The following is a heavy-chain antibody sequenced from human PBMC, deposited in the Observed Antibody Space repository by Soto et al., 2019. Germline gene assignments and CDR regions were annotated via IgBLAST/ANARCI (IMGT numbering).Heavy chain of an antibody. CDR3: AKDSYCSSTSCYPPHYGMDV. D-gene: IGHD2-2*01. V-gene: IGHV3-9*01. CDR1: GITFDDYA. CDR2: ISWNSGSI. J-gene: IGHJ6*02. Sequence: SLRLACATSGITFDDYAMHWVRQDPGKGLEWVSGISWNSGSIGYDDSMKGRITISRDNANNSLFLQMNSLRAEDTALYYCAKDSYCSSTSCYPPHYGMDVWGQGTTVTVSS.